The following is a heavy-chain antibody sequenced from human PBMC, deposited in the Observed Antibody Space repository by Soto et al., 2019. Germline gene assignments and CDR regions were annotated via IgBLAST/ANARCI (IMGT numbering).Heavy chain of an antibody. CDR3: ARGAARLDSGEWFGP. Sequence: QVQLVQSGAEVKKPGASVKVSCKASGYTFTSYGISWVRQAPGQGLEWMGWISAYNGNTNYAQKLQGRVTMTTDTPTSRAYMELRSLRSDDTAVYYCARGAARLDSGEWFGPWGQGTLVTVSS. J-gene: IGHJ5*02. V-gene: IGHV1-18*01. CDR1: GYTFTSYG. D-gene: IGHD6-6*01. CDR2: ISAYNGNT.